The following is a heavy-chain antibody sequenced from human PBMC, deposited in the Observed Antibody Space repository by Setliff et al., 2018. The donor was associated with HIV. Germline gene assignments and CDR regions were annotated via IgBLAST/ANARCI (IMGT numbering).Heavy chain of an antibody. D-gene: IGHD2-21*02. J-gene: IGHJ3*02. CDR2: IYYNGNAY. CDR3: ARGQGCGGGCHYAFEM. Sequence: SETLSLTCTVSGGSISSANYYWSWIRQPPGKGLEWIGYIYYNGNAYYYNPSLQSRVTISLDMSKNQFSLNLNSVTAADTAVYYCARGQGCGGGCHYAFEMWGQGTMVTVSS. V-gene: IGHV4-30-4*08. CDR1: GGSISSANYY.